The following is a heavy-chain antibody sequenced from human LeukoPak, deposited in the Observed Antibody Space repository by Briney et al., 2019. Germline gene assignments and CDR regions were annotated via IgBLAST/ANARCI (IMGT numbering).Heavy chain of an antibody. Sequence: PSETLSLTCTVSGYSISSGYFWGWIRQPPGTGLEWIGSIYQSGSTYYNPSLKNRVTMLVDTSKNQFSLKLNSVTAADTAVYYCVRDVDYWGQGTLVTVSS. CDR3: VRDVDY. J-gene: IGHJ4*02. CDR2: IYQSGST. CDR1: GYSISSGYF. V-gene: IGHV4-38-2*02.